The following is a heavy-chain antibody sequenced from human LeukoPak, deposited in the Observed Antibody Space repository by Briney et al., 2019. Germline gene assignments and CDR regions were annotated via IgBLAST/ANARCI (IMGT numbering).Heavy chain of an antibody. Sequence: SETLSLTCAVYGGSFSGYYWSWIRQPPGRGLEWIGEINHSGSTNYNPSLKSRVTISVDTSKDQFSLKLSSVTAADTAVYYCAREARGGKDAAYNWFDPWGQGTLVTVSS. CDR3: AREARGGKDAAYNWFDP. J-gene: IGHJ5*02. CDR1: GGSFSGYY. CDR2: INHSGST. V-gene: IGHV4-34*01. D-gene: IGHD4-23*01.